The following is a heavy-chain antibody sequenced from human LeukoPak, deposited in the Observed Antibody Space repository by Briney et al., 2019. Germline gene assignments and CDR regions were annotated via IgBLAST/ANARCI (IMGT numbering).Heavy chain of an antibody. J-gene: IGHJ4*02. CDR3: ARDRGYSYGPFDY. CDR2: ISYDGSNK. CDR1: GFTFSSYA. V-gene: IGHV3-30*04. Sequence: GRSLRLSCAASGFTFSSYAMHWVRQAPGKGRVGVVVISYDGSNKDYADSVKGRFTISRDNSKSTLYLQMNSLRAEDTAVYYCARDRGYSYGPFDYWGQGTLVTVSS. D-gene: IGHD5-18*01.